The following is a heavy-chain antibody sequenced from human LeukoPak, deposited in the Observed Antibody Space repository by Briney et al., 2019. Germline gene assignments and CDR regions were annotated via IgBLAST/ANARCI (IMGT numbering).Heavy chain of an antibody. J-gene: IGHJ4*02. V-gene: IGHV3-7*03. CDR1: GFTFSSYW. CDR2: IKQDGSEK. D-gene: IGHD3-22*01. CDR3: AILRTYYYDSSGYYYGGFDY. Sequence: GGSLRLSCAASGFTFSSYWMSWVRQAPGKGLEWVANIKQDGSEKYYVDSVKGRFTISRDNSKNTLYLQMNSLGAEDTAVYCCAILRTYYYDSSGYYYGGFDYWGQGTLVTVSS.